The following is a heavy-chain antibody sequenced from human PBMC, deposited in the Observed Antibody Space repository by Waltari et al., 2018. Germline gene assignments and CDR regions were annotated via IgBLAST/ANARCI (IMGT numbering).Heavy chain of an antibody. CDR2: ISSTGSYT. J-gene: IGHJ4*02. CDR1: GSTFSSYS. CDR3: ARGGWGFYLDD. V-gene: IGHV3-21*01. D-gene: IGHD7-27*01. Sequence: EVQLVESGGGLVKPGGSLRLSCAASGSTFSSYSVNWVRQAPGKGLEWSSSISSTGSYTHYSNSVKSRFSITRDNAKNSLYLQMNSLIAEDTAVYYCARGGWGFYLDDWGQGTLVT.